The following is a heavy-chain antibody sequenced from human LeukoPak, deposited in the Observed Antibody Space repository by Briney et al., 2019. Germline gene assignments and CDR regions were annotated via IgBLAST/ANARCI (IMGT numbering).Heavy chain of an antibody. CDR2: INWSGGST. CDR1: GFAFDKHG. CDR3: ARAPITSPFYFDY. D-gene: IGHD2-2*01. Sequence: GGSLRLSCTASGFAFDKHGMSWVRQVPGKGLEGVSGINWSGGSTGYADPLRGRFTISRDNAKNSLYLQMDSLRAEDTALYYCARAPITSPFYFDYWGQGTLVTVSS. V-gene: IGHV3-20*04. J-gene: IGHJ4*02.